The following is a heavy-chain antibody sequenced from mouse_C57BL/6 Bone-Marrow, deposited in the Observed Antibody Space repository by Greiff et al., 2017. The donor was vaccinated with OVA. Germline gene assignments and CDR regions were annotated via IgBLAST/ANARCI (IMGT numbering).Heavy chain of an antibody. V-gene: IGHV5-17*01. J-gene: IGHJ3*01. CDR1: GFTFSDYG. CDR2: ISSGSSTI. D-gene: IGHD2-3*01. CDR3: ARADGAWFAY. Sequence: EVNLVESGGGLVKPGGSLKLSCAASGFTFSDYGMHWVRQAPEKGLEWVAYISSGSSTIYYADTVKGRFTISRDKAKNTLFLQMTSLRSEDTAMYYCARADGAWFAYWGQGTLVTVSA.